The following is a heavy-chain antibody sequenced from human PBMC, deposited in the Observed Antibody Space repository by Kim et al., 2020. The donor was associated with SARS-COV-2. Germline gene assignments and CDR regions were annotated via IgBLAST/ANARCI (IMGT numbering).Heavy chain of an antibody. V-gene: IGHV3-7*03. CDR2: IKQDGSEK. CDR1: GFTFSSYW. J-gene: IGHJ6*02. CDR3: ARDRTVTHGHGMDV. Sequence: GGSLRLSCAASGFTFSSYWMSWVRQAPGKGLEWVANIKQDGSEKYYVDSVKGRFTISRDNAKNSLYLQMNSLRAEDTAVYYCARDRTVTHGHGMDVWGQGTTVTVSS. D-gene: IGHD4-17*01.